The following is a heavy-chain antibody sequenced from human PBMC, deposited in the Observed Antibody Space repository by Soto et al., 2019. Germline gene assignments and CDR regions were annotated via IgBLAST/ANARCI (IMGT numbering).Heavy chain of an antibody. CDR1: GFTFSSYA. Sequence: PGGSLRLSCAASGFTFSSYAMHWVRQAPGKGLEWVAVISYDGSNKYYADSVKGRLTISRDNSKNTLYLQMNSLRAEDTAVYYCASVSSGDPSGLFDYWGQGTLVTVSS. J-gene: IGHJ4*02. CDR3: ASVSSGDPSGLFDY. CDR2: ISYDGSNK. V-gene: IGHV3-30-3*01. D-gene: IGHD2-15*01.